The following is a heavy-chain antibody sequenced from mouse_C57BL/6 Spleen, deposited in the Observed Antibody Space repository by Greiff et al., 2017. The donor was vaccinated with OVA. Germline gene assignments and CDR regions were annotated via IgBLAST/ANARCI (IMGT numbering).Heavy chain of an antibody. J-gene: IGHJ1*03. CDR1: GFTFSDYG. CDR3: AYYYGSSYSYWYFDV. Sequence: EVKLMESGGGLVKPGGSLKLSCAASGFTFSDYGMHWVRQAPEKGLEWVAYISSGSSTIYYADTVKGRFTISRDNAKNTLFLQMTSLRSEDTAMYYCAYYYGSSYSYWYFDVWGTGTTVTVSS. D-gene: IGHD1-1*01. CDR2: ISSGSSTI. V-gene: IGHV5-17*01.